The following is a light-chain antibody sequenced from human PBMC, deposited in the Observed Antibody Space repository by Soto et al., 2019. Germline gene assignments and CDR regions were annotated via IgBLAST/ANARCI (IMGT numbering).Light chain of an antibody. V-gene: IGLV2-11*01. CDR3: CSYAGSYTLV. CDR1: SSDVGFYNY. CDR2: DVI. Sequence: QSALTQPRSVSGSPGQSVTISCTGTSSDVGFYNYVSWYQQHPGKAPKLMIYDVIKRPSGVPDRFSGSKSGNTASLTISGLQAEDEADYHCCSYAGSYTLVFGTGTKVTVL. J-gene: IGLJ1*01.